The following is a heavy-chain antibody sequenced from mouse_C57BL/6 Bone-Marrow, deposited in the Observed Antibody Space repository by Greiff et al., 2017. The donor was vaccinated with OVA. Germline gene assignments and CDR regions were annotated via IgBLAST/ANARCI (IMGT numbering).Heavy chain of an antibody. CDR2: ISSGGDYI. V-gene: IGHV5-9-1*02. CDR3: TRLLDALDY. D-gene: IGHD2-1*01. J-gene: IGHJ4*01. CDR1: GFTFRSYA. Sequence: KLVESGEGLVKPGGSLKLSCAASGFTFRSYAMSWVRQTPEKRLEWVAYISSGGDYIYYADTVKGRFTISRDNARNTLYLQMSSLKSEDTAMYYCTRLLDALDYWGQGTSVTVSS.